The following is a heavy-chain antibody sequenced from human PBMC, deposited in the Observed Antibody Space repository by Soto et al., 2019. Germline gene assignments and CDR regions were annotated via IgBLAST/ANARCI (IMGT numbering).Heavy chain of an antibody. Sequence: EVQLVESGGGLVQPGGSLRLSCAASVFTFSSYWMHWVRQAPGKGLVWVSRINSDGSITTYADSVKGRFTISRDNAKNTLYLQMNSLRAEDTAVYYWARPQVVSEGPWFAPWGQGTLVTVSS. CDR3: ARPQVVSEGPWFAP. CDR2: INSDGSIT. J-gene: IGHJ5*02. CDR1: VFTFSSYW. V-gene: IGHV3-74*01. D-gene: IGHD2-15*01.